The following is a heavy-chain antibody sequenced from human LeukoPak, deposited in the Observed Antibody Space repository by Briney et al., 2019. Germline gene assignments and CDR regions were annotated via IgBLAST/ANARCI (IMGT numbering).Heavy chain of an antibody. V-gene: IGHV3-30-3*01. CDR2: ISYDGSNK. J-gene: IGHJ4*02. D-gene: IGHD3-22*01. CDR3: AKDNYYDSSATIDY. Sequence: PGGSLRLSCAASGFTFSSYAMHWVRQAPGKGLEWVAVISYDGSNKYYADSVKGRFTISRDNSKNTLYLQMNSLRAEDTAVYYCAKDNYYDSSATIDYWGQGTLVTVSS. CDR1: GFTFSSYA.